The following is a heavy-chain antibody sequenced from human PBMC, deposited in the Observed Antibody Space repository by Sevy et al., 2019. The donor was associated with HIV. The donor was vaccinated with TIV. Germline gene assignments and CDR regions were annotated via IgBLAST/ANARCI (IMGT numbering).Heavy chain of an antibody. J-gene: IGHJ3*02. CDR1: GGSFSGYY. CDR2: INHSGST. V-gene: IGHV4-34*01. CDR3: ASMVRGVIITSASAFDI. Sequence: SETLSLTCAVYGGSFSGYYWSWIRQPPGKGLEWIGEINHSGSTNYNPSLKSRVTISVDTSKNQFSLKLSSVTAADTAVYYCASMVRGVIITSASAFDIWGQGTMVTVSS. D-gene: IGHD3-10*01.